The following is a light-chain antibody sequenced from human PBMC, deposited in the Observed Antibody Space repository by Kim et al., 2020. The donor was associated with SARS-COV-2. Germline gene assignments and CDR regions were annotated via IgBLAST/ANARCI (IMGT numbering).Light chain of an antibody. V-gene: IGLV3-1*01. CDR2: QDN. J-gene: IGLJ3*02. CDR3: QAWDSNAGV. Sequence: SVSPGQAATITCYGHKLGEKHVSWYQQKPGQSPVLVIYQDNKRPSGIPERFSGSNSGNTATLTVSGTQAMDEADYYCQAWDSNAGVFGGGTQLTVL. CDR1: KLGEKH.